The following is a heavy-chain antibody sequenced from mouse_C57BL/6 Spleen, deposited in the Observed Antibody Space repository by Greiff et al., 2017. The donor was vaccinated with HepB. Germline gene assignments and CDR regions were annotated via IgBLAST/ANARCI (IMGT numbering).Heavy chain of an antibody. J-gene: IGHJ2*01. CDR2: IDPSDSYT. CDR1: GYTFTSYW. CDR3: ARDGDY. D-gene: IGHD2-3*01. Sequence: VQLQQPGAELVKPGASVKLSCKASGYTFTSYWMQWVKQRPGQGLEWIGEIDPSDSYTNYNQKFKGKATLTVDTSSSTAYMQLSSLTSEDSAVYYFARDGDYWGEGTTLTVSS. V-gene: IGHV1-50*01.